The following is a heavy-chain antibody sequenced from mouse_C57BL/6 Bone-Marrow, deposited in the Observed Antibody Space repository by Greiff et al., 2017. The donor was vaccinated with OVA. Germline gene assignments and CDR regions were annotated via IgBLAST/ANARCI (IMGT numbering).Heavy chain of an antibody. V-gene: IGHV6-3*01. J-gene: IGHJ4*01. Sequence: EVQLQESGGGLVQPGGSMKLSCVASGFTFSNYWMNWVRQSPEKGLEWVAQIRLKSDNYATHYAESVKGRFTISRDDSKSSVYLQMNNLRAEDTGMYYCTENWGYAMDYWGQGTSVTVSS. CDR2: IRLKSDNYAT. CDR3: TENWGYAMDY. CDR1: GFTFSNYW.